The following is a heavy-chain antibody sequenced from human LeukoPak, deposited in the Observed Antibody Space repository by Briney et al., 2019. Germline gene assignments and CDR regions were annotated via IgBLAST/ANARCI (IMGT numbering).Heavy chain of an antibody. Sequence: SETLSLTCTVSGGSISGSSYFWGWIRQAPGKGLEWIGNVYYSGTTYYNPSLQSRFTISVDTSKNHFSLRLSSVTAADTAVYFCARRIPGFSFDSWGQGALVTVSS. CDR3: ARRIPGFSFDS. CDR2: VYYSGTT. J-gene: IGHJ4*02. CDR1: GGSISGSSYF. V-gene: IGHV4-39*02. D-gene: IGHD2-21*01.